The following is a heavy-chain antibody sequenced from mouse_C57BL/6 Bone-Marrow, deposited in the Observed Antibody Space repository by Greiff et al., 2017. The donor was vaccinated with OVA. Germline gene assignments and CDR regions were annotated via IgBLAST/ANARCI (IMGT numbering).Heavy chain of an antibody. CDR1: GYTFTDYN. CDR3: AIPDYDEAWFAY. CDR2: INPNNGGT. J-gene: IGHJ3*01. V-gene: IGHV1-22*01. D-gene: IGHD2-4*01. Sequence: EVQLQQSGPELVKPGASVKMSCKASGYTFTDYNMHWVKQSHGKSLEWIGYINPNNGGTSYNQKFKGKATLTVNKSSSTAYMELRSLTSEDSAVYYCAIPDYDEAWFAYWGQGTLVTVSA.